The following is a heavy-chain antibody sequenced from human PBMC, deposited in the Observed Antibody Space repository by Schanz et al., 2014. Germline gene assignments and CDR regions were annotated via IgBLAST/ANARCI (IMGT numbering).Heavy chain of an antibody. Sequence: QVQLVQSGVEVKKPGASVKVSCKASGYSFTGYYMNWVRQAPGQGLEWMGWINPSSGGTNYAQKFQGRVTMTRDTSISTAYMELNSLRSDDTAVYYCVRELSGGTFDYWGQGALVTVSS. V-gene: IGHV1-2*02. D-gene: IGHD1-1*01. CDR2: INPSSGGT. CDR1: GYSFTGYY. CDR3: VRELSGGTFDY. J-gene: IGHJ4*02.